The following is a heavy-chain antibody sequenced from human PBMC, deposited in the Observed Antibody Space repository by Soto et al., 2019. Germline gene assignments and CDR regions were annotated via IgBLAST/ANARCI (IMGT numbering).Heavy chain of an antibody. CDR1: GGTFSSY. CDR3: ANLATADTLDY. V-gene: IGHV1-69*02. J-gene: IGHJ4*02. D-gene: IGHD6-13*01. CDR2: IIPILGIA. Sequence: QVQLVQSGAEVKKPGSSVKVSCKASGGTFSSYISWVRQAPGQGLEWMGRIIPILGIANYAQKFQGKVTMTADKSTSTAYMELSSLRSEDTAVYYCANLATADTLDYWGQGTLVTVSS.